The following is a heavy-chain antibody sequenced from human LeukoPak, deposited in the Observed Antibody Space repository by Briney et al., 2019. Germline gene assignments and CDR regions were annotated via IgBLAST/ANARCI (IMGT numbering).Heavy chain of an antibody. CDR2: INHSGST. CDR1: GGSFSGYY. V-gene: IGHV4-34*01. Sequence: SETLSLTCAVYGGSFSGYYWSWIRQPPGKGLEWIGEINHSGSTNYNPSLKSRVTISADTSKNQFSLKLSSVTAADTAVYYCARAGWIQLWLLPYYGMDVWGQGTTVTVSS. D-gene: IGHD5-18*01. J-gene: IGHJ6*02. CDR3: ARAGWIQLWLLPYYGMDV.